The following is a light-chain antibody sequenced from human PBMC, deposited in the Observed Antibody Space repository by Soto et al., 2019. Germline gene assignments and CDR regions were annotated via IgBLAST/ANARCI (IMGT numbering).Light chain of an antibody. V-gene: IGLV2-14*01. CDR2: EVS. CDR3: SSYTTSSTRV. CDR1: SSDVGGYTF. Sequence: QSALTQPASVSGSPGQSITISCTGTSSDVGGYTFVSWYQQHPGKAPKLMIYEVSNRPSGVSNRFSGSKSGNTASLTISGLQAEDEADYYCSSYTTSSTRVFGGGTQLTV. J-gene: IGLJ3*02.